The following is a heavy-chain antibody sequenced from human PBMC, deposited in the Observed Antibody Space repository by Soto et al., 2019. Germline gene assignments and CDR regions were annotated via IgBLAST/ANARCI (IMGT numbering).Heavy chain of an antibody. V-gene: IGHV4-38-2*01. CDR1: GYSISRGYY. J-gene: IGHJ5*02. D-gene: IGHD3-10*01. CDR2: IHHNGNT. Sequence: LSLTCVVSGYSISRGYYWGWIRQPPGKGLEWIGSIHHNGNTYYNPSLKSRVTLSVDTSKNQFSLKLRSVTAADTAVYYCALHTFYFGNSLQYNNWFDPWGQGTLVTVSS. CDR3: ALHTFYFGNSLQYNNWFDP.